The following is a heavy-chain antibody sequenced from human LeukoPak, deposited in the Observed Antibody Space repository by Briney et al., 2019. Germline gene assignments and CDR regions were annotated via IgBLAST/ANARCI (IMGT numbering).Heavy chain of an antibody. V-gene: IGHV1-2*02. CDR3: AREEATSNFAY. J-gene: IGHJ4*02. CDR2: INPNSGGT. D-gene: IGHD5-24*01. Sequence: ASVKVSCKASEYTFTGYYMHWVRQAPGQGLEWMGWINPNSGGTNYAQKFPGRVTMTRDTSISTAYMELSRLRSDDTAVYYCAREEATSNFAYWGQGTLVTVSS. CDR1: EYTFTGYY.